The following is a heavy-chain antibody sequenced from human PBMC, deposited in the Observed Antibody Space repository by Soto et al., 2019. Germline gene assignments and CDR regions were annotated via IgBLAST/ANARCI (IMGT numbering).Heavy chain of an antibody. D-gene: IGHD3-22*01. V-gene: IGHV3-48*02. CDR3: VRDDRWAFDF. Sequence: EVPLVESGGGLVQPGGSLRVSCEASGFTFSNYAMNWVRQAPGKGLEGVSYISIGSGSIFYAAAVKGRFTFSRDDAKISLYLQMNTLRDEDTAVYYCVRDDRWAFDFWGQGTMVTVSS. CDR1: GFTFSNYA. J-gene: IGHJ3*01. CDR2: ISIGSGSI.